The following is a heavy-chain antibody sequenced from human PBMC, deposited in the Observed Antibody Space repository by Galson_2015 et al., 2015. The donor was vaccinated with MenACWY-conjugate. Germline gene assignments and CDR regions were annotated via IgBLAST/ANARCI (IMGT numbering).Heavy chain of an antibody. V-gene: IGHV5-51*01. Sequence: QSGAEVKNPGESLKISCKGSGYSFTSYWIAWVRQMPGKGLEWMGIIYAGDSDTRYSPSFQGQVIISADKSISTAYLQWSSLKASDTAMYYCARAPITVLPFDYWGQGTQVTVSS. J-gene: IGHJ4*02. CDR3: ARAPITVLPFDY. D-gene: IGHD2-2*02. CDR1: GYSFTSYW. CDR2: IYAGDSDT.